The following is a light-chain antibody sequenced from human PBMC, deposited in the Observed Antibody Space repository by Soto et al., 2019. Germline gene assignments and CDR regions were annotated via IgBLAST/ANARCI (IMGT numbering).Light chain of an antibody. CDR2: ATS. V-gene: IGKV1-39*01. CDR1: QSISTY. CDR3: QHSYSMPIA. Sequence: DIQMTQSPSSLSASVGDRVTITCRASQSISTYLNWYQLKPGKAPKLLIYATSSLQSGVPSRFSGSRSGTDFTLTINSLLPEDFATYYCQHSYSMPIAFGQGTRLEIK. J-gene: IGKJ5*01.